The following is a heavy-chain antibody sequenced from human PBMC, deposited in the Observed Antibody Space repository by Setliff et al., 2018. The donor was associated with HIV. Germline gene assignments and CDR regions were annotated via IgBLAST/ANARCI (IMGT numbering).Heavy chain of an antibody. J-gene: IGHJ6*03. CDR1: GYTFTGYA. Sequence: RASVKVSCKASGYTFTGYAMHWVRQAPGQRLEWMGWINAGNGNTIYSQKFQGRVTITRDTSASTAYMELSSLRSEDTAVYYCARSRYQLLYDMDVWGKGTTVTVSS. V-gene: IGHV1-3*01. CDR3: ARSRYQLLYDMDV. CDR2: INAGNGNT. D-gene: IGHD2-2*02.